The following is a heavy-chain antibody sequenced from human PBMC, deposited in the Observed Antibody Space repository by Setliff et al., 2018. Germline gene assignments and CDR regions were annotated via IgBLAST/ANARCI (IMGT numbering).Heavy chain of an antibody. CDR3: ARSIAAAATKF. V-gene: IGHV4-34*01. CDR2: ISHSGDP. J-gene: IGHJ4*02. Sequence: PSETLSLTCAVYGGSFSGYHWSWIRQPPGKGLEWIGEISHSGDPNYNPSLKSRVTISLDTSKNQFSLRLTSMTAADTGVYYCARSIAAAATKFWGQGTAVTVSS. CDR1: GGSFSGYH. D-gene: IGHD6-25*01.